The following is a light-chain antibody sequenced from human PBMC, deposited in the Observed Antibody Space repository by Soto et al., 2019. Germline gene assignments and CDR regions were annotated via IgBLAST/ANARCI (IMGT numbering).Light chain of an antibody. Sequence: IQRNQSPSTLSGSVGDRVTITCRASQTISSWLAWYQQKPGKAPKLLIYKASTLKSGVPSRFSGSGSGTEFTLTISSLKNDDFATYDCQHYNSYSEAFGQGTKVDIK. V-gene: IGKV1-5*03. J-gene: IGKJ1*01. CDR1: QTISSW. CDR2: KAS. CDR3: QHYNSYSEA.